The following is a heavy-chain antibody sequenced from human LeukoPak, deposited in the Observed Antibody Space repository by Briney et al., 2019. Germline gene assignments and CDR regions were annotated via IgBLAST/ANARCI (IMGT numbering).Heavy chain of an antibody. V-gene: IGHV4-4*07. J-gene: IGHJ4*02. D-gene: IGHD7-27*01. Sequence: SETLSLTCTVSGGSIRNYYWSWIRQPAGKGLEWIGRIYSSGSTNYNPSLKSRVTISVDTSKNQFSLKLSSVTAADTAVYFCARGFRGDNFDYWGQGTLVTVSS. CDR1: GGSIRNYY. CDR2: IYSSGST. CDR3: ARGFRGDNFDY.